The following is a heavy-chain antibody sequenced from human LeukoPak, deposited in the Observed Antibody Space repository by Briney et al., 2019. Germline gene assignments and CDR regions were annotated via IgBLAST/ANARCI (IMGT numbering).Heavy chain of an antibody. J-gene: IGHJ6*04. V-gene: IGHV1-2*07. CDR3: MRGETITSIRPGADL. Sequence: GASVKVSCMASGYTFSDYYTHWMRQAPGQGFEWMAWINPSTGEIKTAHQFQGRATVTWATSIGTAYMELSRLTFDDTAVYYCMRGETITSIRPGADLWGKGTTVTVSS. D-gene: IGHD5-12*01. CDR2: INPSTGEI. CDR1: GYTFSDYY.